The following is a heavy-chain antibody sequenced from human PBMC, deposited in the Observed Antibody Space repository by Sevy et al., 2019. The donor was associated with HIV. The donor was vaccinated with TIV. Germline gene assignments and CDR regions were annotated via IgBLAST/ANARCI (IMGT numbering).Heavy chain of an antibody. V-gene: IGHV1-69*13. CDR1: GGTFSSYA. D-gene: IGHD3-22*01. J-gene: IGHJ5*02. Sequence: ASVKVSCKASGGTFSSYAISWVRQAPGQGLEWMGRIITIFGTANYAQKFQGRVTITADESTSTAYMELSSLRSEDTAVYYCARAGLYDSSGYYYGWFDPWGQGTLVTVSS. CDR3: ARAGLYDSSGYYYGWFDP. CDR2: IITIFGTA.